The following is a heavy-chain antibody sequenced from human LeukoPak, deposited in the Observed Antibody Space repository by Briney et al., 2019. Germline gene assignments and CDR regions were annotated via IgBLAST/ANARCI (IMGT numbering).Heavy chain of an antibody. CDR1: GHTFTSYH. Sequence: ASVKVSCKASGHTFTSYHIHWVRQAPGQGLEWMGIVNPSGGSTSYAQKFQGRVTMTRDTSTSTVYMELSSLRSDDTAVYYCARGRTPFYYYYMDVWGKGTTVTVSS. D-gene: IGHD1-14*01. CDR2: VNPSGGST. CDR3: ARGRTPFYYYYMDV. V-gene: IGHV1-46*01. J-gene: IGHJ6*03.